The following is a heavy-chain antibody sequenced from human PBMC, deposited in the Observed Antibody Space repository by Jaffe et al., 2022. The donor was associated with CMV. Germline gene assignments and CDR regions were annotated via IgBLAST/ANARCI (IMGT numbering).Heavy chain of an antibody. J-gene: IGHJ4*02. CDR3: ARHYCSSTSCSREFDY. Sequence: QLQLQESGPGLVKPSETLSLTCTVSGGSISSSSYYWGWIRQPPGKGLEWIGSIYYSGSTYYNPSLKSRVTISVDTSKNQFSLKLSSVTAADTAVYYCARHYCSSTSCSREFDYWGQGTLVTVSS. CDR1: GGSISSSSYY. V-gene: IGHV4-39*01. CDR2: IYYSGST. D-gene: IGHD2-2*01.